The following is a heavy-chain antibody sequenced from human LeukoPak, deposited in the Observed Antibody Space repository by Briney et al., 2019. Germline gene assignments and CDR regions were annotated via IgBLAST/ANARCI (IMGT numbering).Heavy chain of an antibody. J-gene: IGHJ4*02. CDR3: ARDSQGY. Sequence: PGGSLRLSCAASGFIFSDYYMNWVRQAPGKGLEWVSYISSSSSTIYYADSVKGRFTISRDNAKNSLYLQMNSLRAEDTAVYYCARDSQGYWGQGTLVTVSS. CDR1: GFIFSDYY. CDR2: ISSSSSTI. V-gene: IGHV3-48*01.